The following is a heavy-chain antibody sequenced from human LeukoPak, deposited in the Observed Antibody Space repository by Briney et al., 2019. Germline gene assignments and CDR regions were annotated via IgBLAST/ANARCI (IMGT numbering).Heavy chain of an antibody. CDR3: ARTGSTVTMLYPFDH. J-gene: IGHJ4*02. CDR2: IYYSGST. D-gene: IGHD4-17*01. V-gene: IGHV4-59*01. Sequence: SETLSLTCTVSGGSIRSYYWSWIRQPPGKGLEWIGYIYYSGSTNYNPSLKSRVSISVDTSKNQFSLKLSSVTAADTAVYYCARTGSTVTMLYPFDHWGQGALVTVSS. CDR1: GGSIRSYY.